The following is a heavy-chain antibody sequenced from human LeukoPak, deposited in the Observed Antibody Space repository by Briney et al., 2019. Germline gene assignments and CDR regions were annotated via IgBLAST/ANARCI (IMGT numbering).Heavy chain of an antibody. CDR1: GYTFTTYY. V-gene: IGHV1-46*01. D-gene: IGHD1/OR15-1a*01. CDR2: INPGGGQT. Sequence: ASVEVSCKASGYTFTTYYMHWVRQVPGQGFEWMGLINPGGGQTKYAQKFQGRVTMTRDTSTSTVYMELSSLRSEDTAIYYCARDRDWNSPDYFDYWGQGTLVTVSS. CDR3: ARDRDWNSPDYFDY. J-gene: IGHJ4*02.